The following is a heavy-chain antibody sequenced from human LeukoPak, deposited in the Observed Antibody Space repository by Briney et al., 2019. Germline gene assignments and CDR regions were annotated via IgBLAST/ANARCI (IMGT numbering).Heavy chain of an antibody. V-gene: IGHV3-20*04. D-gene: IGHD4-17*01. Sequence: GGSLRLSCAASGFIFDDSAMSWVRQAPGKGLEWVAGINWNGGSTGYADSVKGRFTISRDNAKNFLYLQMNSLRAEDTALYYCARDSVTSLNDYWGQGTLVTVSS. J-gene: IGHJ4*02. CDR2: INWNGGST. CDR1: GFIFDDSA. CDR3: ARDSVTSLNDY.